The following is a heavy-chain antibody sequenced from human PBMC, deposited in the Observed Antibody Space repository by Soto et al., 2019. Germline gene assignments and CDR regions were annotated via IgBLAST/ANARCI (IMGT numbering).Heavy chain of an antibody. Sequence: GGSLRLSCAASGFSFSSYVMSWVRQAPGKGLEWVSAISASGSNTYYADSVKGRFTVSRDNSRDTLYVQMNSLRADDTAVYYCAKGDSSRWTLHHYGMDVWGQGTTVTVSS. CDR2: ISASGSNT. V-gene: IGHV3-23*01. D-gene: IGHD6-13*01. CDR1: GFSFSSYV. J-gene: IGHJ6*02. CDR3: AKGDSSRWTLHHYGMDV.